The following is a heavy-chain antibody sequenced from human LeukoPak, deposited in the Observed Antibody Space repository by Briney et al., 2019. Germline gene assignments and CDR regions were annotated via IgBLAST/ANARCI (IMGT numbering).Heavy chain of an antibody. V-gene: IGHV1-69*06. CDR2: IIPIFGTA. CDR1: GGTFSSYA. Sequence: GASVKVSCKASGGTFSSYAISWVRQAPGQGLEWMGGIIPIFGTANYAQKFQGRVTITADKSTSTAYMELSSLRSEDTAVYYCARSPVDDSSGYYYYYYMDVWGKGTTVTISS. D-gene: IGHD3-22*01. J-gene: IGHJ6*03. CDR3: ARSPVDDSSGYYYYYYMDV.